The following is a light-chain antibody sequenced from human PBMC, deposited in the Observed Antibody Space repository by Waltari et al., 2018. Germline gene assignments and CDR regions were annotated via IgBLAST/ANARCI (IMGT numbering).Light chain of an antibody. CDR1: SSDIGRYDI. J-gene: IGLJ3*02. CDR3: CSYAGNYVWV. V-gene: IGLV2-23*02. Sequence: QSALTQPAAVSGSPGQSVTIPCIGASSDIGRYDIVSWYQQHPGNAPKLVISDVSKPPSGVSDRFSGSKSGDTASLTISGLQFEDEADYYCCSYAGNYVWVFGGGTRLTVL. CDR2: DVS.